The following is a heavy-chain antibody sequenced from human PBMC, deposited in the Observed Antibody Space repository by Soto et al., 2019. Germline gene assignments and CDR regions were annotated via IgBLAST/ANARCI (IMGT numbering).Heavy chain of an antibody. CDR3: AKAADSSTSFLTDV. Sequence: GGSLRLSCAASGFTFDDYAMHWVRQAPGKGLEWVSGISWNSGSIGYADSVKGRFTISRDNAKNSLYLQMNSLRAEDTALYYCAKAADSSTSFLTDVWGKGTTVTVSS. D-gene: IGHD2-2*01. V-gene: IGHV3-9*01. J-gene: IGHJ6*04. CDR1: GFTFDDYA. CDR2: ISWNSGSI.